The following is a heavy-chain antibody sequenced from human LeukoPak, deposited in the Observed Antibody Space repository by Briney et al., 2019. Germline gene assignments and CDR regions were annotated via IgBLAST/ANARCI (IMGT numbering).Heavy chain of an antibody. CDR3: ARVEESGNY. CDR1: GGSISSSNW. V-gene: IGHV4-4*02. D-gene: IGHD1-26*01. J-gene: IGHJ4*02. Sequence: SETLSLTCAVSGGSISSSNWWSWVRQPPGKGLEWIGEIYHSGSTNYNPSLQSRVTIVVDTSKRQLSLKLTSVTAADTATYYCARVEESGNYWGQGTLVTVSS. CDR2: IYHSGST.